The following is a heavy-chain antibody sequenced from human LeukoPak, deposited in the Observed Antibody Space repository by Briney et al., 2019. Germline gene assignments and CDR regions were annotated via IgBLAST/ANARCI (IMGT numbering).Heavy chain of an antibody. Sequence: ASVKVSRKASGYIFTAYYMHWVRQAPGQGFEWMGWISPNTGDTSYAQKFQGRVTMTRDTTISTAYMDLSSLTSDDAAVYYCASYPRYVSSPPFDYWGQGTQVSVSS. D-gene: IGHD2-15*01. CDR2: ISPNTGDT. J-gene: IGHJ4*02. V-gene: IGHV1-2*02. CDR1: GYIFTAYY. CDR3: ASYPRYVSSPPFDY.